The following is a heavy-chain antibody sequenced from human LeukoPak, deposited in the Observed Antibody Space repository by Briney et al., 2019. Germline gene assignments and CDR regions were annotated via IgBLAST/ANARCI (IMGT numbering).Heavy chain of an antibody. J-gene: IGHJ5*02. CDR2: ISGSGGST. D-gene: IGHD6-19*01. Sequence: GGSLRLSCAASGFTFSNFAMNWVRQAPGKGLEWVSTISGSGGSTYYADSVKGRFTISRDNSKNTLYLQMNSLRAEDTAVYSCAKGLYWFDPWGQGTLVTVSS. CDR1: GFTFSNFA. CDR3: AKGLYWFDP. V-gene: IGHV3-23*01.